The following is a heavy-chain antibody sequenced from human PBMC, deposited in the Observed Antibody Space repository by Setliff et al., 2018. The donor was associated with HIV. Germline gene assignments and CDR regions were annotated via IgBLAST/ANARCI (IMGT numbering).Heavy chain of an antibody. Sequence: PSETLSLTCTVSGGSISSRTYYWGCIRQPPGKGLEWIGSIYYSGTTYYNPSLKSRVTLSLDTSRNQFSLNLSSVTAADTAVYYCVKHFCTDYYDWRDTCAFDLWGQGTMVTVSS. D-gene: IGHD3-22*01. V-gene: IGHV4-39*01. CDR2: IYYSGTT. CDR3: VKHFCTDYYDWRDTCAFDL. CDR1: GGSISSRTYY. J-gene: IGHJ3*01.